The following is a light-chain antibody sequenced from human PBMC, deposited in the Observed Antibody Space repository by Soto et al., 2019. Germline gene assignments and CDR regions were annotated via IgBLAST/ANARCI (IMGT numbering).Light chain of an antibody. Sequence: QSALTQPPSASGSPGQSVTVSCAGTRSDIGVYNYVSWYRQHPGKAPKLLIYEVNKRPSGVPDRFSGSKSGSTASLTISGLQAEDEADYYCNSQTTSGIRVFGTGTKLTVL. CDR3: NSQTTSGIRV. J-gene: IGLJ1*01. CDR1: RSDIGVYNY. CDR2: EVN. V-gene: IGLV2-8*01.